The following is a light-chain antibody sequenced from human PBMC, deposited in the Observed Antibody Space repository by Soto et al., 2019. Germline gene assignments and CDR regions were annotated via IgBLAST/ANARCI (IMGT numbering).Light chain of an antibody. CDR2: DAS. Sequence: EIVLTQSPATLSLSPGERATLSCRASQSVSSYLAWYQQKPGQAPGLLIYDASNRATGIPARFSGSGSGTDFPLTISSLEPEDFAVYYCQQRTNWPLTFGGGTKVEI. V-gene: IGKV3-11*01. CDR3: QQRTNWPLT. J-gene: IGKJ4*01. CDR1: QSVSSY.